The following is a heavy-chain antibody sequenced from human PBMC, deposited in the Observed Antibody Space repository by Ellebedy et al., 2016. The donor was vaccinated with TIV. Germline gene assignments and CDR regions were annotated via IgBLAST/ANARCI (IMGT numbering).Heavy chain of an antibody. Sequence: GGSLRLXXAASGFTFSRYPMHWVRQAPGKGLEWVAVISDDGSNTYYTHSVKGRFTISRDNSKSTLYLQMNSLRAEDTSVYYCARSGHTGLFPVTKWGPDYWGQGTLVTVSS. V-gene: IGHV3-30-3*01. J-gene: IGHJ4*02. D-gene: IGHD7-27*01. CDR3: ARSGHTGLFPVTKWGPDY. CDR1: GFTFSRYP. CDR2: ISDDGSNT.